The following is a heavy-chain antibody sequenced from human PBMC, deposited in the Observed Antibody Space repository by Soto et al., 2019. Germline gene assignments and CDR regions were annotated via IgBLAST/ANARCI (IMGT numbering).Heavy chain of an antibody. CDR2: IFSSGST. CDR3: AREGSYSAYNFAHGIQLWSFDF. V-gene: IGHV4-4*07. J-gene: IGHJ4*02. Sequence: PSATLSLTCTVSVATTTTFYWSWVRQPAGKGLEWIGRIFSSGSTSFNPSLESRVAMSVDTSKNHFSLNLSSVTAADMAVYYCAREGSYSAYNFAHGIQLWSFDFWGQGERVTVSA. D-gene: IGHD5-12*01. CDR1: VATTTTFY.